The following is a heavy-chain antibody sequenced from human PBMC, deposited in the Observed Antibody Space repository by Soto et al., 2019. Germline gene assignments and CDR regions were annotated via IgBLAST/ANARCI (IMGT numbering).Heavy chain of an antibody. Sequence: QVQLQESGPGLVKPSETLSLTCTVSGGSISTHYWSWIRQSPGKGLEWIGYAYFSGNTNYNPSLKSRVTISVDTSANQVSLNLSSVTAADTAVYYCAVEMATKYWYFDLWGRGTLVTVSS. CDR1: GGSISTHY. V-gene: IGHV4-59*11. CDR3: AVEMATKYWYFDL. CDR2: AYFSGNT. J-gene: IGHJ2*01. D-gene: IGHD5-12*01.